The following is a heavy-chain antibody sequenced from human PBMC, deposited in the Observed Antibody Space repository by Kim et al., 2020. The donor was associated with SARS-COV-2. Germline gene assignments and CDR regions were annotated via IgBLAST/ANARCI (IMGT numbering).Heavy chain of an antibody. CDR3: AQDSNTCATWFDP. V-gene: IGHV3-30*14. Sequence: VDSVKGRFTIARGNSKNTLYLQMNSLRIDDTAVYYCAQDSNTCATWFDPWGPGTLVTVSS. J-gene: IGHJ5*02. D-gene: IGHD2-2*02.